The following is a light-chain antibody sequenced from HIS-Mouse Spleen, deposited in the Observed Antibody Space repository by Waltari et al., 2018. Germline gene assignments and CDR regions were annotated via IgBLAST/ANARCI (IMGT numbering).Light chain of an antibody. Sequence: QSALTQPASGSVSPGQSITIACPATSRDAGGYNYVSCYQKHPGKAPKLMIYYVSNRPSGVSNRFSGSKSGNTASLTISGLQAEDEADYYCSSYTSSSFNVVFGGGTKLTVL. CDR2: YVS. V-gene: IGLV2-14*03. J-gene: IGLJ2*01. CDR1: SRDAGGYNY. CDR3: SSYTSSSFNVV.